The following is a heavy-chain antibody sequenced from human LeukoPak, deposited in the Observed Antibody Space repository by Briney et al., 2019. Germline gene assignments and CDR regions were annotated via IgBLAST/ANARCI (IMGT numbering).Heavy chain of an antibody. CDR2: IYYSGST. CDR3: ARAELLWFGELLGHVDY. D-gene: IGHD3-10*01. CDR1: GGSISSYY. J-gene: IGHJ4*02. Sequence: SETLSLTCTVSGGSISSYYWSWIRQPPGKGLEWIGYIYYSGSTNYNPSLKSRVTISVDTSKNQFSLKLSSVTAADTAVYYCARAELLWFGELLGHVDYWGQGTLVTVSS. V-gene: IGHV4-59*08.